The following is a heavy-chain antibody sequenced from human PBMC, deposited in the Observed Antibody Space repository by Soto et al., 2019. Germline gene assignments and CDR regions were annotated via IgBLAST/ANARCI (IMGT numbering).Heavy chain of an antibody. J-gene: IGHJ4*02. CDR3: ARGRHDILTGYSAFDY. CDR1: GYTFTSYD. Sequence: GASVKVSCKASGYTFTSYDINWVRQATGQGLEWMGWMNPNSGNTGYAQKFQGRVTMTRNTSISTAYMELSSLRSEDTAVYYCARGRHDILTGYSAFDYWGQGTLVTVSS. V-gene: IGHV1-8*01. CDR2: MNPNSGNT. D-gene: IGHD3-9*01.